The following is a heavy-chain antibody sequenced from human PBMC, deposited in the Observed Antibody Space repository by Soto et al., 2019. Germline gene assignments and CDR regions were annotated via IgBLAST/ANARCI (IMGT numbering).Heavy chain of an antibody. CDR3: ASYRGALYFES. D-gene: IGHD3-16*01. CDR1: GRSMSSNN. CDR2: VFYGGT. V-gene: IGHV4-59*01. Sequence: SETLSLPCSVSGRSMSSNNWRWIRQSPDKRLEWLGYVFYGGTDYNPSPGGRVRMSDEKSKSQFSLKLTPVNVAATAVSYRASYRGALYFESWGPGSLVSVSS. J-gene: IGHJ4*02.